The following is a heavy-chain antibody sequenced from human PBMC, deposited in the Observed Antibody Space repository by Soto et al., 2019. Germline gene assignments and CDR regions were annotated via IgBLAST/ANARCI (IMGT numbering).Heavy chain of an antibody. V-gene: IGHV3-7*01. J-gene: IGHJ4*02. CDR2: INQDGSQK. CDR3: ARDRGATIFGVTVV. D-gene: IGHD3-3*01. Sequence: GGSLRLSCAASGFTFRNYWMSWVRQAPGRGLEWVANINQDGSQKYYADSVKGRFTISRDNAENSLFLRMNSLRAEDTAVYYCARDRGATIFGVTVVWGQGTLVTVSS. CDR1: GFTFRNYW.